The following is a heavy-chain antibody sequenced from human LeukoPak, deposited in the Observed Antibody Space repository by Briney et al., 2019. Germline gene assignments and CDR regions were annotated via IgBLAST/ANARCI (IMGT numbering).Heavy chain of an antibody. D-gene: IGHD2-15*01. CDR3: AREGCSGGSCYHNWFDP. J-gene: IGHJ5*02. CDR2: IKPDGGEK. V-gene: IGHV3-7*01. CDR1: GFTFSTCW. Sequence: GGSLRLSCVTSGFTFSTCWMSWVRQAPGKGLEWVATIKPDGGEKYYVDSVKGRFTISRDNAKNSLYLQMNSLRAEDTAVYYCAREGCSGGSCYHNWFDPWGQGTLVTVSS.